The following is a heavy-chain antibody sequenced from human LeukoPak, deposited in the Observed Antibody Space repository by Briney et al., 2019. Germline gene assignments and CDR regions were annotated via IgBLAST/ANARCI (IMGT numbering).Heavy chain of an antibody. CDR1: GGSISSSNW. V-gene: IGHV4-4*02. D-gene: IGHD3-16*01. J-gene: IGHJ4*02. CDR3: ARGGREGVILPSTVGGAVDY. Sequence: SGTLSLTCAVSGGSISSSNWWSWVRQPPGKGLEWIGEIYHSGSTNYNPSLKSRVTISVDKSKNQFSLKLSSVTAADTAVYYYARGGREGVILPSTVGGAVDYWGQGTLVTVSS. CDR2: IYHSGST.